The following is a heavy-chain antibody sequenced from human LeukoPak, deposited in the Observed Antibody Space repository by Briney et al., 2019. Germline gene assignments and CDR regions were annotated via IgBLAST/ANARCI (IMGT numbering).Heavy chain of an antibody. V-gene: IGHV4-38-2*02. CDR2: IYHSGST. CDR3: ARVGSSWYGDY. CDR1: GYSISSGYY. Sequence: SETLSLTCTVSGYSISSGYYWGWIRQPPGKGLEWIGSIYHSGSTYYNPSLKSRVTISVDTSKNQFSLKLSSVTAADTAVYYCARVGSSWYGDYWGQGTLVTVSS. J-gene: IGHJ4*02. D-gene: IGHD6-13*01.